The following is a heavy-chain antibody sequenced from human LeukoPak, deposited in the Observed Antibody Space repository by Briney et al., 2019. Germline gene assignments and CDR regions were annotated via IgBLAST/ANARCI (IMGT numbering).Heavy chain of an antibody. CDR3: ARGAIVGATPYYYYYMDV. CDR2: IYSSGST. V-gene: IGHV4-61*10. D-gene: IGHD1-26*01. J-gene: IGHJ6*03. Sequence: SETLSLTCTVSGDSFTYGSYYWSWIRQPAGKGLEWIGRIYSSGSTNYNPSLKSRVTISVDTSKNQFSLKLSSVTAADTAVYYCARGAIVGATPYYYYYMDVWGKGTTVTVSS. CDR1: GDSFTYGSYY.